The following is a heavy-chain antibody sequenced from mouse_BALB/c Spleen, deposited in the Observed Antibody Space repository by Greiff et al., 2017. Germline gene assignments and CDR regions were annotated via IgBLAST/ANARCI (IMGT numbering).Heavy chain of an antibody. CDR2: ISSGGSYT. D-gene: IGHD3-2*02. Sequence: VQLKESGGGLVKPGGSLKLSCAASGFTFSSYTMSWVRQTPEKRLEWVATISSGGSYTYYPDSVKGRFTISRDNAKNTLYLQMSSLKSEDTAMYYCTRDQAYWGQGTTLTVSS. J-gene: IGHJ2*01. CDR1: GFTFSSYT. V-gene: IGHV5-6-4*01. CDR3: TRDQAY.